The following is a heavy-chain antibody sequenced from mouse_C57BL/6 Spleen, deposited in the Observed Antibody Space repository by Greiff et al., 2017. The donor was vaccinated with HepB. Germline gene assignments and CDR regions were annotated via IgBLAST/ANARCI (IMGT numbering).Heavy chain of an antibody. CDR2: IWSGGST. D-gene: IGHD2-5*01. Sequence: VQLQQSGPGLVQPSQSLSITCTVSGFSLTSYGVHWVRQSPGKGLEWLGVIWSGGSTDYNAAFISRLSISKDNSKSQVFFKMNSLQADDTAIYYCARTAYYSNLHWYFDVWGTGTTVTVSS. CDR3: ARTAYYSNLHWYFDV. CDR1: GFSLTSYG. V-gene: IGHV2-2*01. J-gene: IGHJ1*03.